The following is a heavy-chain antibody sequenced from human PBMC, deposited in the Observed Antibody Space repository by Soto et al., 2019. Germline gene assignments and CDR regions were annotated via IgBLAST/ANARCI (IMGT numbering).Heavy chain of an antibody. V-gene: IGHV4-34*01. D-gene: IGHD6-13*01. Sequence: ASETLSLTCAVYGGSFSGYYWSWIRQPPGKGLEWIGEINHSGSTNYNPSLKSRVTISVDTSKNQLSLKLSSVTAADTAVYYCARVGALGSSSCFDYWGQGTLVTVPQ. CDR1: GGSFSGYY. J-gene: IGHJ4*02. CDR3: ARVGALGSSSCFDY. CDR2: INHSGST.